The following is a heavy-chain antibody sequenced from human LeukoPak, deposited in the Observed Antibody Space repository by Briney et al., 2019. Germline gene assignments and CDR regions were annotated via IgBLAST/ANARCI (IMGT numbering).Heavy chain of an antibody. CDR1: GFTFSDYY. J-gene: IGHJ3*02. V-gene: IGHV3-11*01. CDR3: ATHDLKKAMAFDI. CDR2: ISSSGSTI. Sequence: GGSLRLSCAASGFTFSDYYMSWIRQAPGKGLEWVSYISSSGSTIYYADSMKGRFTISRDNAKNSLCLQMNSLRAEDTAVYYCATHDLKKAMAFDIWGQGTMVTVSS. D-gene: IGHD5-24*01.